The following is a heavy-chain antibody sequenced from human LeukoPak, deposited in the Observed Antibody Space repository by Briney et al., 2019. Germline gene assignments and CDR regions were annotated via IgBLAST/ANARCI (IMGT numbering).Heavy chain of an antibody. Sequence: GGSLRLSCAASGFTFTTYGMHWVRQATGKGLEWVSAIDTAGNTYYPGSVKGRFTISRENAKNSLYLQMNSLRAGDTAVYYCARERTPYSSGLDAFDIWGQGTMVTVSS. CDR1: GFTFTTYG. CDR3: ARERTPYSSGLDAFDI. V-gene: IGHV3-13*04. J-gene: IGHJ3*02. D-gene: IGHD6-19*01. CDR2: IDTAGNT.